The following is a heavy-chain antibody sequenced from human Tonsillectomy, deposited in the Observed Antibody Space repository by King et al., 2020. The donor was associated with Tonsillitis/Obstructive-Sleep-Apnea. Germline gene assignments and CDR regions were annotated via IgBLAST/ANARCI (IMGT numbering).Heavy chain of an antibody. V-gene: IGHV3-21*01. Sequence: VHLVESGGGLVKPGGSLRLSCAASVFTFNSYSMNWVRQAPGMGREWVSSISSSGTYIYYADSVKSRYSISRDNSKNSLYLQMNSLRAEDTAVYYCAGGEREGVPAATGFDPWGQGTLVTVSS. CDR1: VFTFNSYS. CDR2: ISSSGTYI. CDR3: AGGEREGVPAATGFDP. D-gene: IGHD2-2*01. J-gene: IGHJ5*02.